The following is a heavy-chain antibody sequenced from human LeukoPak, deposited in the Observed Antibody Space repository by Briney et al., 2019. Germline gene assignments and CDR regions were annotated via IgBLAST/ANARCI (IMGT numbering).Heavy chain of an antibody. J-gene: IGHJ4*02. V-gene: IGHV1-69*13. CDR2: IIPIFGTA. CDR1: GYTFTSYY. CDR3: ARGGRNRYYYDSDFDY. D-gene: IGHD3-22*01. Sequence: SVKVSCKASGYTFTSYYMHWVRQAPGQGLEWMGGIIPIFGTANYAQKFQGRVTITADESTSTAYMELSSLRSEDTAVYYCARGGRNRYYYDSDFDYWGQGTLVTVSS.